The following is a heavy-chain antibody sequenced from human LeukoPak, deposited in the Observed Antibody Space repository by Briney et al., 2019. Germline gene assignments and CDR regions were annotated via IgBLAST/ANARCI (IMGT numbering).Heavy chain of an antibody. J-gene: IGHJ4*02. CDR2: IIPIFGTA. CDR3: ATDSSGYSHFDY. V-gene: IGHV1-69*13. Sequence: ASVKVSCKASGGTFSSYAISWVRQAPGQGLEWMGGIIPIFGTANYAQKFQGRVTITADESTSTAYMELSSLRSEDTAVYYCATDSSGYSHFDYWGQGTLVTVSS. D-gene: IGHD3-22*01. CDR1: GGTFSSYA.